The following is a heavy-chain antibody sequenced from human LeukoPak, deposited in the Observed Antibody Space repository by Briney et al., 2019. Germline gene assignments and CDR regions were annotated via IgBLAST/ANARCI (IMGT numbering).Heavy chain of an antibody. CDR2: IWYDGSNK. CDR3: ARDPADIVVVVAATPGTYYYYGMDV. V-gene: IGHV3-33*01. CDR1: GFTFSSYG. Sequence: GRSLRLSCAASGFTFSSYGMHWVCQAPGKGLEWVAVIWYDGSNKYYADSVKGRFTISRDNSKNTLYLQMNSLRAEDTAVYYCARDPADIVVVVAATPGTYYYYGMDVWGQGTTVTVSS. D-gene: IGHD2-15*01. J-gene: IGHJ6*02.